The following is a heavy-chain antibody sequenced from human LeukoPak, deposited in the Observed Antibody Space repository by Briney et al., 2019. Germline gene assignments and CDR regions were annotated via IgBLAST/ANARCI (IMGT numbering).Heavy chain of an antibody. Sequence: TGGSLRLSCAASGFTFSSYAMHWVRQAPGKGLEWVSFIRYDGSNKHYADSVKGRFSISRDNSKNTQYPQMNSLRAEDTAVYYCAKDDVWGSYRLDYWGQGTLVTVSS. D-gene: IGHD3-16*02. CDR3: AKDDVWGSYRLDY. J-gene: IGHJ4*02. V-gene: IGHV3-30*02. CDR2: IRYDGSNK. CDR1: GFTFSSYA.